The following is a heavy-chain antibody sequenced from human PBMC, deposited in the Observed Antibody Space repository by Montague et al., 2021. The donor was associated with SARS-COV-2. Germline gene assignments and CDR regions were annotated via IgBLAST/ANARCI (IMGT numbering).Heavy chain of an antibody. V-gene: IGHV3-33*01. CDR1: GFTFSSYG. D-gene: IGHD3-3*01. J-gene: IGHJ6*02. CDR2: IWYDGSNK. Sequence: SLRLSCAASGFTFSSYGMHWVRQAPGKGLEWVAVIWYDGSNKYYADSVKGRFTISRDNSKSTLYLQMNSLRAEDTAVYYCARGLKTSDFWSGTVEWLGDYYYYGMDVWGQGTTVTVSS. CDR3: ARGLKTSDFWSGTVEWLGDYYYYGMDV.